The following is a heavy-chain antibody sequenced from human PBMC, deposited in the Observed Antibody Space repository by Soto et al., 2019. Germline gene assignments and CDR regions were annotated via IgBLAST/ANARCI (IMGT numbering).Heavy chain of an antibody. CDR2: MNPNSGNT. V-gene: IGHV1-8*01. CDR1: GYTFTSYD. CDR3: ARGYRSGYSRGIVY. Sequence: QVQLVQSGAEVKKPGASVKVSCKASGYTFTSYDINWVRQATGQGLEWVGWMNPNSGNTGYAQKFQGRVTMARTTYIRTAYKELSSLSSEDTAVYYCARGYRSGYSRGIVYWGQGTLVTVSS. J-gene: IGHJ4*02. D-gene: IGHD3-3*01.